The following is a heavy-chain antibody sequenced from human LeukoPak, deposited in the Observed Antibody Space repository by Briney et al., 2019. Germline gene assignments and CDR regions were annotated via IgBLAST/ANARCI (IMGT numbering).Heavy chain of an antibody. D-gene: IGHD3-10*01. J-gene: IGHJ6*03. CDR1: GFAFSTYW. CDR2: VKEDGTEK. CDR3: AKENGEAIYYYYMDV. V-gene: IGHV3-7*01. Sequence: PGGSLRLSCAASGFAFSTYWMNWVRQAPGKGLEWVAKVKEDGTEKYYVDSVKGRFGISRDNAKNSLYLQMSSLRAEDTAVYYCAKENGEAIYYYYMDVWGKGTTVTISS.